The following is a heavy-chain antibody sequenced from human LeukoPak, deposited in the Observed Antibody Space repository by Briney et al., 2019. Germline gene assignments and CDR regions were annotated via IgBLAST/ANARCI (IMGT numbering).Heavy chain of an antibody. D-gene: IGHD4/OR15-4a*01. CDR1: GYTFTNYG. CDR3: AREGGFCASSTCEPFDI. V-gene: IGHV1-18*01. J-gene: IGHJ4*02. CDR2: ISTYSGNT. Sequence: ASVKVSCKAPGYTFTNYGINWERQAPGQGLEWLGWISTYSGNTNYAQKVQGRVTMTTDTSTTTAYMEVRSLRSDDTAVYFCAREGGFCASSTCEPFDIWGQGTLVTVSS.